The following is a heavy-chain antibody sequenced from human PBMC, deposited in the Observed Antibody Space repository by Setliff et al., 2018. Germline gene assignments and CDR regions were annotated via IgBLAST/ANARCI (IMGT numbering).Heavy chain of an antibody. CDR3: ARGRGGYSYGYFHY. CDR2: INHSGST. V-gene: IGHV4-34*01. D-gene: IGHD5-18*01. CDR1: GGSFSGYY. J-gene: IGHJ4*02. Sequence: SETLSLTCAVYGGSFSGYYWSWIRQPPGKGLEWIGEINHSGSTNYNPSLKSRVTISVDTSKNQYSLKLSSVTAADTAVYYCARGRGGYSYGYFHYWGQGTLVTVSS.